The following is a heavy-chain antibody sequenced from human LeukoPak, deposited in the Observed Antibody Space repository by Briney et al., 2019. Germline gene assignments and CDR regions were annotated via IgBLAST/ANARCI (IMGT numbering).Heavy chain of an antibody. CDR3: ARDIQSSNSYGSS. CDR2: IYTSRST. CDR1: GGSISSYY. V-gene: IGHV4-4*07. D-gene: IGHD5-18*01. Sequence: SETLSLTCTVSGGSISSYYWSWIRQPAGKGLEWIGRIYTSRSTNYTPSLKSRVTTSVDTSKNQFSLKLSSVTAADTAVYYCARDIQSSNSYGSSWGQGTLVTVSS. J-gene: IGHJ4*02.